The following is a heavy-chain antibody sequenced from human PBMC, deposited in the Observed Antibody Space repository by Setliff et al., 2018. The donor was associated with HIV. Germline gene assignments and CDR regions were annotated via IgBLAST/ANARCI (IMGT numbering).Heavy chain of an antibody. V-gene: IGHV1-8*01. CDR2: LTPHSGDT. D-gene: IGHD3-10*01. CDR3: ARGWGLWFGQLSILPLDP. J-gene: IGHJ5*02. Sequence: ASVKVSCKASGYTFLNYDINWLRQAPGQGLGWRGRLTPHSGDTISADRFQGIPVMTTNTSTTTAFMELSSLRSDDTALYFCARGWGLWFGQLSILPLDPWGQGTLVTVSS. CDR1: GYTFLNYD.